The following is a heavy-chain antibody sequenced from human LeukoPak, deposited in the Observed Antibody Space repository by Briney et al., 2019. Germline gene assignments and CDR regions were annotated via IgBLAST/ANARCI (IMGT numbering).Heavy chain of an antibody. V-gene: IGHV3-48*01. CDR3: ARESFKQNDYSNYAHNYYYYMDV. Sequence: GGSLRLSCAASGFTFSSYSMNWVRQAPGKGLEWVSYISSSSSTIYYADSVKGRFTISRDNAKNSLYLQMNSLRAEDTAVYYCARESFKQNDYSNYAHNYYYYMDVWGKGTTVTVSS. CDR2: ISSSSSTI. J-gene: IGHJ6*03. CDR1: GFTFSSYS. D-gene: IGHD4-11*01.